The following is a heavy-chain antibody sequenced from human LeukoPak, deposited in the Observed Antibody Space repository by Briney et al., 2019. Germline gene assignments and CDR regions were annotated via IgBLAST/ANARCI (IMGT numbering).Heavy chain of an antibody. V-gene: IGHV3-23*01. CDR3: AKEYYDILTAYHT. J-gene: IGHJ5*02. CDR2: ISGSGGST. CDR1: GSTFSSFA. D-gene: IGHD3-9*01. Sequence: GGSLRLSCAASGSTFSSFAMSWVRQAPGKGLEWVSGISGSGGSTYYAGSVKGRFAISRDNSKNTLYLQMNSLRAEDTAVYYCAKEYYDILTAYHTWGQGTLVTVSS.